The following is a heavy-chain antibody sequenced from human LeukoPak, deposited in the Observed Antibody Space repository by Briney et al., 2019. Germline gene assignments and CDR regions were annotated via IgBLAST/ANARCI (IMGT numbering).Heavy chain of an antibody. Sequence: GGSLRLSCAASGFTFSSYAMSWVRQAPGKGLDWVSAISASGASTYHADSVKGRFTISRDNSKNTLYLQMNSLRAEDTAVYFCARGSAAYSSGWYVYWGQGTLVTVSS. CDR1: GFTFSSYA. CDR3: ARGSAAYSSGWYVY. CDR2: ISASGAST. V-gene: IGHV3-23*01. J-gene: IGHJ4*02. D-gene: IGHD6-19*01.